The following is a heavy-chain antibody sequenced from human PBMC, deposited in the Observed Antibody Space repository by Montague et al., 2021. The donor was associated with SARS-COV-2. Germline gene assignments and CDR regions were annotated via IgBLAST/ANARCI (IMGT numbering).Heavy chain of an antibody. V-gene: IGHV3-53*04. CDR2: IYSGGST. J-gene: IGHJ2*01. CDR3: ARRRWLTDSWYFDL. CDR1: GFTVSSNY. D-gene: IGHD5-12*01. Sequence: SLRLSCAASGFTVSSNYMSWVRQAPGKGLEWVSVIYSGGSTYYADSVKGRFTISRHNSKNTLYLQMNSLRAEDTAVYYCARRRWLTDSWYFDLWGRGTLVTVSS.